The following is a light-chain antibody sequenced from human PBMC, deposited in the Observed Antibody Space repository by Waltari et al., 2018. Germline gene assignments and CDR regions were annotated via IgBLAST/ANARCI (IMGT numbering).Light chain of an antibody. V-gene: IGKV3-15*01. CDR3: QQYDNWPPTT. CDR1: QSTHNH. Sequence: EIVMTQSPATPSASPGERATLSCRASQSTHNHLAWYRQRPGQAPRLVIHGASFRAPGIPARISGSGSGTEFTLTISSLQSDDFAVYYCQQYDNWPPTTFGQGTKLEIK. CDR2: GAS. J-gene: IGKJ2*01.